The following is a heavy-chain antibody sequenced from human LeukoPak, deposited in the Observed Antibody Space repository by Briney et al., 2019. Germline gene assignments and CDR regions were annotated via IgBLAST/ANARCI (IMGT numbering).Heavy chain of an antibody. CDR3: TTDARTPYSGYDPVGY. J-gene: IGHJ4*02. CDR2: INPSGGST. Sequence: ASVKVSCKASGYTFTSYYMHWVRQAPGQGLEWMGIINPSGGSTSYAQKFQGRVTMTRDTSTSTVYMELSSLRSEDTAVYYCTTDARTPYSGYDPVGYWGQGTLVTVSS. V-gene: IGHV1-46*01. D-gene: IGHD5-12*01. CDR1: GYTFTSYY.